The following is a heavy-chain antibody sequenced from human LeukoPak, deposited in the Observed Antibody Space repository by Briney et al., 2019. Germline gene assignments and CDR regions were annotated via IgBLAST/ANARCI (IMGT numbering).Heavy chain of an antibody. Sequence: PSETLSLTCSVSGGSLSTYSWSWVRQSPGKRLEWIGYIYYGGTTDYNPSLKSRVTISADTAKNQFSLRLRSVTAADTAIYYCARDTTVASGMQHWGQGTLVTVSS. V-gene: IGHV4-59*01. CDR3: ARDTTVASGMQH. CDR2: IYYGGTT. D-gene: IGHD4-23*01. CDR1: GGSLSTYS. J-gene: IGHJ4*02.